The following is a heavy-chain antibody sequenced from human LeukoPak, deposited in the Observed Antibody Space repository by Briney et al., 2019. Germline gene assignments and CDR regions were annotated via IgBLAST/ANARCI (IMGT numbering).Heavy chain of an antibody. CDR2: INHSGST. J-gene: IGHJ1*01. CDR1: GGSFSGYY. Sequence: SETLSLTCAVYGGSFSGYYWSWIRQPPGKGLEWIGEINHSGSTNYNPSLKSRVTISVDTSKNQFSLKLSSVTAADTAVYYCARGPKTRYYDSSGYYWKYFQHWGQGTLVTVSS. CDR3: ARGPKTRYYDSSGYYWKYFQH. V-gene: IGHV4-34*01. D-gene: IGHD3-22*01.